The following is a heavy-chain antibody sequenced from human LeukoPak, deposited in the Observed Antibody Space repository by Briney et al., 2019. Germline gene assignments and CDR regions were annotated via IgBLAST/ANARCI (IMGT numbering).Heavy chain of an antibody. CDR1: GRSISSSSSY. CDR3: ARYYGSGTLADY. J-gene: IGHJ4*02. D-gene: IGHD3-10*01. CDR2: IYYSSST. V-gene: IGHV4-39*01. Sequence: PSATLSLTCSVSGRSISSSSSYSAWTRQPPGKGLEWIGSIYYSSSTYYNTSLKSRVTISVDTSKNQFSLKLSSVTAADTAVYYCARYYGSGTLADYWGQGTLVTVSS.